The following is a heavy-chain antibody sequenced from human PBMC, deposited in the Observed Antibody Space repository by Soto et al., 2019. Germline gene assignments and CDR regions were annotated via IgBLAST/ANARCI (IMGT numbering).Heavy chain of an antibody. J-gene: IGHJ4*02. D-gene: IGHD6-19*01. Sequence: PGGSLRLSCAASGFTFSSYGMHWVRQAPGKGLEWVAVISYDGSNKYYADSVKGRFTISRDNSKNTLYLQMNSLRAEDTAVYYCAKGRIAVAGGFFYWGQGTLVTVSS. CDR1: GFTFSSYG. CDR2: ISYDGSNK. CDR3: AKGRIAVAGGFFY. V-gene: IGHV3-30*18.